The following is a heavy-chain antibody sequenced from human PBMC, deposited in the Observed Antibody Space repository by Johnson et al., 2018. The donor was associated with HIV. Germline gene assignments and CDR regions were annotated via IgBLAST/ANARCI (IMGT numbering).Heavy chain of an antibody. CDR3: ARDEGVTICGGLSAFDI. Sequence: QVQLVESGGGVVQPGRSLRLSCAASGFTFSSYGMHWVRQAPGNGLEWVAVISYDGSNKYYADSVKGRFTISRDNSKNTLYLQMNSLRAEDTAVYYCARDEGVTICGGLSAFDIWGQGTMVTVSS. D-gene: IGHD3-3*01. V-gene: IGHV3-30*03. CDR1: GFTFSSYG. J-gene: IGHJ3*02. CDR2: ISYDGSNK.